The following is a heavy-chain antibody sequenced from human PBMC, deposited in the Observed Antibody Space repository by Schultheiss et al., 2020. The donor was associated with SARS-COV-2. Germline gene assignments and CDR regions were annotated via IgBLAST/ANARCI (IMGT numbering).Heavy chain of an antibody. CDR3: ARLLLRDSYFYGMGV. V-gene: IGHV3-30*07. D-gene: IGHD2/OR15-2a*01. Sequence: SLKISCAASGFTFSSYAMHWVRQAPGKGLEWVAVISYDGSNKYYADSVKGRFTISRDNSKNTLYLQMNSLRAEDTAVYYCARLLLRDSYFYGMGVWGQGTTVTVSS. CDR1: GFTFSSYA. J-gene: IGHJ6*02. CDR2: ISYDGSNK.